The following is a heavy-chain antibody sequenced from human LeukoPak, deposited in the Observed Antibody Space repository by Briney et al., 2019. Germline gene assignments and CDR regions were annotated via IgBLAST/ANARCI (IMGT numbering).Heavy chain of an antibody. CDR2: ISSSSSYI. Sequence: PGGSLRLSCAASGFTFSSNSLNWVRQAPGKGLEWVSSISSSSSYIYYADSVKGRFTISRDNAKNSLYLQMNSLRAEDTAVYYCAIGYCGGDCYSHYWGQGTLVTVSS. J-gene: IGHJ4*02. CDR3: AIGYCGGDCYSHY. V-gene: IGHV3-21*01. D-gene: IGHD2-21*02. CDR1: GFTFSSNS.